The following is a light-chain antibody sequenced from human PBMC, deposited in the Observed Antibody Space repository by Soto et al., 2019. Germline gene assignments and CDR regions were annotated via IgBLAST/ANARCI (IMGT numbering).Light chain of an antibody. Sequence: QSVLTQPPSASGTPGQRVAISCSGSSSNIGSNTINWYQQLPGTAPKVLIYQSNQRPSGVPDRFSGSKSGTPASLAISGLQSEDEADYYCATWDDSLNGRVFGGGTKLTVL. J-gene: IGLJ3*02. CDR1: SSNIGSNT. CDR2: QSN. CDR3: ATWDDSLNGRV. V-gene: IGLV1-44*01.